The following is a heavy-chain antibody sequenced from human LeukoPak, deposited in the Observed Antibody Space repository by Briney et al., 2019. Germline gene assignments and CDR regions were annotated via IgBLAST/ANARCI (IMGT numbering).Heavy chain of an antibody. V-gene: IGHV3-30*02. CDR3: AKENLTSLFDY. J-gene: IGHJ4*02. CDR1: GFTFSSYG. CDR2: IRYDGSNK. Sequence: GGSLRLSCAASGFTFSSYGMHWVRQAPGKGLGWVAFIRYDGSNKYYADSVKGRFTISRDNSKNTLYLQMNSLRAEDTAVYYCAKENLTSLFDYWGQGTLVTVSS. D-gene: IGHD3-9*01.